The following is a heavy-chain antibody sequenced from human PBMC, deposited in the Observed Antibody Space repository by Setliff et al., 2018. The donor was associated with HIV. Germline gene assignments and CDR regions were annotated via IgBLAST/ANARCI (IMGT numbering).Heavy chain of an antibody. V-gene: IGHV4-34*01. CDR1: GGSFSGYS. CDR2: INNGDRT. J-gene: IGHJ1*01. CDR3: ARGPRGLRWGVYFQH. Sequence: KTSETLSLTCAVYGGSFSGYSWSWIRQPPGKGPEWIGEINNGDRTAYNPSLKSRVTISVDTSKNQFSLKLSSVTAADTAVYYCARGPRGLRWGVYFQHWGQGTLVTVSS. D-gene: IGHD3-10*01.